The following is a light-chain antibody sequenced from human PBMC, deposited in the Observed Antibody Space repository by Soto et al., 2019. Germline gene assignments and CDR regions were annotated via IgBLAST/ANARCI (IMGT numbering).Light chain of an antibody. J-gene: IGKJ5*01. V-gene: IGKV1-27*01. CDR2: AAS. CDR1: QGISNF. CDR3: QKYSSVIT. Sequence: DIQITQSASYLSASVGDRVTITCRASQGISNFLAWYQQKPGKVPKLLISAASTLQSGVPSRFSGSGSGTDFTLTITSLQPEDVATYYCQKYSSVITFGQGTRLEI.